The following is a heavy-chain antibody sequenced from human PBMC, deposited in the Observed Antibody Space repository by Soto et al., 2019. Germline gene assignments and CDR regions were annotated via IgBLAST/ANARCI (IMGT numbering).Heavy chain of an antibody. Sequence: LRLSCAASGFMFSAYWMSWVRQAPGKGLEWVANIHGDGGKIYYVDSVKGRFTISRDNAKRSLYLQMNSLRAEDTAAYYCARDFYGGYTYGPGDYWGQGALVTVSS. D-gene: IGHD5-18*01. CDR3: ARDFYGGYTYGPGDY. CDR1: GFMFSAYW. CDR2: IHGDGGKI. V-gene: IGHV3-7*01. J-gene: IGHJ4*02.